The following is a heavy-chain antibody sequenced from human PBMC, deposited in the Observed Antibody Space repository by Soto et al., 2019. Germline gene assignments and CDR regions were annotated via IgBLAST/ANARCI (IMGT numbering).Heavy chain of an antibody. D-gene: IGHD2-8*01. J-gene: IGHJ4*02. CDR1: GGSFSGYY. CDR2: INGGST. CDR3: ARGIASNGPFPFFDY. Sequence: QVELQQWGAGLLKPSETLSLTCAVYGGSFSGYYWSWIRQTPEKGLEWIGEINGGSTNYNPSLESLVSMSVDTSRNQFSLKMNSVTAADTAVYYCARGIASNGPFPFFDYWGQGTLVTVSS. V-gene: IGHV4-34*01.